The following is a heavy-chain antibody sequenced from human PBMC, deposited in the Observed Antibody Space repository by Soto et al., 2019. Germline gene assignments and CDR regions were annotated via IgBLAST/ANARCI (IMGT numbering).Heavy chain of an antibody. Sequence: PGESLKISCKGSGYSFTSYWISWVRQMPGKGLEWMGRIDPSDSYTNYSPSFQGHVTISADKSISTAYLQWSSLKASDTAMYYCAKDGMYSSSWYYYYMDVWGKGTTVTVSS. CDR3: AKDGMYSSSWYYYYMDV. V-gene: IGHV5-10-1*01. J-gene: IGHJ6*03. CDR2: IDPSDSYT. D-gene: IGHD6-13*01. CDR1: GYSFTSYW.